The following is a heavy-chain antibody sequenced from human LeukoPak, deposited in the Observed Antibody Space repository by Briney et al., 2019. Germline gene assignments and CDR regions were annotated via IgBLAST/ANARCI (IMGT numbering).Heavy chain of an antibody. CDR1: GGSFSGYY. Sequence: SETLSLTCAVYGGSFSGYYWSWIRQPPGKGLEWIGEINHSGSTNYNPSLKSRVTISVDTSKNQFSLKLSSVTAADTAVYYCARGQGFGELSAYYGMDVWGQGTTVTVSS. CDR3: ARGQGFGELSAYYGMDV. V-gene: IGHV4-34*01. CDR2: INHSGST. J-gene: IGHJ6*02. D-gene: IGHD3-10*01.